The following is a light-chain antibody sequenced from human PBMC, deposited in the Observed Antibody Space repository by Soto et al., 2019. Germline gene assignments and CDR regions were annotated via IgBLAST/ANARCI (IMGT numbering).Light chain of an antibody. CDR3: QQYERPPFA. Sequence: EIVLTQSPGTLSLFPGDRATLSCRASQRLFNNYLAWYQQKPGQAPRLLIYDASSRAAGVPDRVTGGGSGTDFPLTISGLEPEDFALYFCQQYERPPFAFGQGTKLEIK. J-gene: IGKJ2*01. CDR2: DAS. CDR1: QRLFNNY. V-gene: IGKV3-20*01.